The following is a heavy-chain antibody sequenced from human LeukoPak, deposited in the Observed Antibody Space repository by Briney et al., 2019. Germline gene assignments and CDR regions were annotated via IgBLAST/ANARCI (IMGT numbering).Heavy chain of an antibody. V-gene: IGHV3-11*01. Sequence: GGSLRLSCAASGFTFSDYYMSWIRQAPGKGLEWVSYISSSGSTIYYADSVKGRFTISRDNAKNSLYLQMNSLRAEDTALYYCAKGKGREGSSGWYASWFDPWGQGTLVTVSS. J-gene: IGHJ5*02. D-gene: IGHD6-19*01. CDR2: ISSSGSTI. CDR3: AKGKGREGSSGWYASWFDP. CDR1: GFTFSDYY.